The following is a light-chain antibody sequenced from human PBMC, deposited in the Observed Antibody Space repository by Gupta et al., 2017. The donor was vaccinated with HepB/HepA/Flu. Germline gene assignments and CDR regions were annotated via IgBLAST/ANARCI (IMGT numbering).Light chain of an antibody. CDR2: GAS. Sequence: EIVMTQSPATLSVSPGERATLSCRASQSISSNLAWYQQIPGQAPRLIIFGASTRAAGVPARFSGSGAGREYTLTSSSLLAEDFAVDYCRQEKSRSLTFGGGTKVEIK. V-gene: IGKV3-15*01. CDR1: QSISSN. J-gene: IGKJ4*01. CDR3: RQEKSRSLT.